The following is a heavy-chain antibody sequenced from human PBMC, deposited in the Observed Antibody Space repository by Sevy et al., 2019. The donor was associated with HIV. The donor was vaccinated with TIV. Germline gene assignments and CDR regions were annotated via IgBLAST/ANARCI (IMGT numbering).Heavy chain of an antibody. Sequence: GGSLRLSCAASGFTFSDYYMSWIRQAPGKGLEWVSYISSSGSTIYYADSVKGRFTISRDNAKNSLSLQMNSLRAEDTAVYYCARDRADCSSTSCYNSREPYYYGMDVWGQGTTVTVSS. CDR2: ISSSGSTI. D-gene: IGHD2-2*02. CDR1: GFTFSDYY. CDR3: ARDRADCSSTSCYNSREPYYYGMDV. J-gene: IGHJ6*02. V-gene: IGHV3-11*01.